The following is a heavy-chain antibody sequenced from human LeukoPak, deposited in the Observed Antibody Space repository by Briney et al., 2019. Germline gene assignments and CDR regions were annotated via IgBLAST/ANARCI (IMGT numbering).Heavy chain of an antibody. V-gene: IGHV3-30*19. D-gene: IGHD6-13*01. CDR1: GFDFSNYA. CDR2: ISYDGSNK. J-gene: IGHJ6*02. Sequence: GGSLRLSCAASGFDFSNYAMYWVRQAPGKGLEWVAVISYDGSNKYYADSVKGRFTISRDNSKNTLYLQMNSLRAEDTAVYYCAREIGSSWYNGMDVWGQGTTVTVSS. CDR3: AREIGSSWYNGMDV.